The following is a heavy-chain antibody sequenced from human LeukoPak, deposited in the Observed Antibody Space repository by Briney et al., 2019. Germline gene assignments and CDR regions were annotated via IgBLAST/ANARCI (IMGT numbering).Heavy chain of an antibody. Sequence: ASVKVSCKASGYTFTSYDINWVRQATGQGLEWMGWMNPNSGNTGYAQKFQGRVTMTRNTSISTAYMELSSLRSEDAAVYYCARAGITIFGVVTYYGMDVWGQGTTVTVSS. CDR3: ARAGITIFGVVTYYGMDV. D-gene: IGHD3-3*01. J-gene: IGHJ6*02. CDR1: GYTFTSYD. V-gene: IGHV1-8*01. CDR2: MNPNSGNT.